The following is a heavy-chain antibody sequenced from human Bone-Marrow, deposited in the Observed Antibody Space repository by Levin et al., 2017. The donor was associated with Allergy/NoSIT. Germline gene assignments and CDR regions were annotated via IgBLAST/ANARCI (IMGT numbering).Heavy chain of an antibody. J-gene: IGHJ6*02. D-gene: IGHD3-3*01. CDR1: GYSFTSYW. CDR3: ARLRPHDDFWSDHPLGGMDV. V-gene: IGHV5-51*01. Sequence: GESLKISCKGSGYSFTSYWIGWVRQMPGKGLEWMGIIYPGDSDTRYSPSFQGQVTISADKSISTAYLQWSSLKASDTAMYYCARLRPHDDFWSDHPLGGMDVWGQGTTVTVSS. CDR2: IYPGDSDT.